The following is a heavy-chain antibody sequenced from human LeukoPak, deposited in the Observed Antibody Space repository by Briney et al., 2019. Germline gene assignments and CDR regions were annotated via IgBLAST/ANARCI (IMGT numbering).Heavy chain of an antibody. V-gene: IGHV3-43D*03. CDR2: ISWDGGST. CDR1: GFTFDDYA. Sequence: GGSLRLSCAASGFTFDDYAIHWVRQAPGKGLEWVSLISWDGGSTYYADSVKSRFTISRDNSKNSLYLQMNSLRAEDTALYYCAKESRETGGFDYWGQGTLVTVSS. D-gene: IGHD7-27*01. CDR3: AKESRETGGFDY. J-gene: IGHJ4*02.